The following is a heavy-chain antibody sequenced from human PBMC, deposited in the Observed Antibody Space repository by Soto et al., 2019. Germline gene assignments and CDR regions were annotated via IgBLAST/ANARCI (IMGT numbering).Heavy chain of an antibody. CDR2: ISAYNGNT. CDR3: ARTYYDFWSGYSPGGHYYYYMDV. CDR1: GYTFTSYG. D-gene: IGHD3-3*01. V-gene: IGHV1-18*01. J-gene: IGHJ6*03. Sequence: ASVKVSCKASGYTFTSYGISWVRQAPGQGLEWMGWISAYNGNTNYAQKLQGRVTMTTDTSTSTAYMELSSLRSEDTAVYYCARTYYDFWSGYSPGGHYYYYMDVWGKGTTVTVSS.